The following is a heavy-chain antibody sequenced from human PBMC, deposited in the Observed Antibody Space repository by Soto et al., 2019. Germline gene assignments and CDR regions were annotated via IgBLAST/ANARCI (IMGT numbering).Heavy chain of an antibody. Sequence: QVQLVQSGAEVKKPGSSVKVSCKASGGTFSRYAISWVRQAPGQGLQWMGGIIPIFGTANYAQKFQDRVTITADEFTSTTHMELGSLGSEGTDVYYWARDREDNVVVPAAGGGQGTLVTVSS. D-gene: IGHD2-2*01. V-gene: IGHV1-69*01. CDR2: IIPIFGTA. J-gene: IGHJ4*02. CDR3: ARDREDNVVVPAAG. CDR1: GGTFSRYA.